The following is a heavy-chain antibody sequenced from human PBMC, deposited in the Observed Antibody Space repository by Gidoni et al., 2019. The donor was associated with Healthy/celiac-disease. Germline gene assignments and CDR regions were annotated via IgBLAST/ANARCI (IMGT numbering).Heavy chain of an antibody. CDR1: GFTFSDYY. CDR2: ISSSSSYT. CDR3: ARDLGEAAAFDI. V-gene: IGHV3-11*05. Sequence: QVQLVESGGGLVKPGGSLRLSCAASGFTFSDYYMSWIRQAPGKGLEWVSYISSSSSYTNYADSVKGRFTISRDNAKNSLYLQMNSLRAEDTAVYYCARDLGEAAAFDIWGQGTMVTVSS. D-gene: IGHD6-13*01. J-gene: IGHJ3*02.